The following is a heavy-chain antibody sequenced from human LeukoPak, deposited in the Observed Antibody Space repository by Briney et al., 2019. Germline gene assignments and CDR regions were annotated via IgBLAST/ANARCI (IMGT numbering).Heavy chain of an antibody. Sequence: GESLEISCQGFGYGFTSYWIGWVRQMPGKGMEGMGVIYPGDSRIRYNPSFQGQVTISVDKSISTAYLQWVSLKASDTAMYYCACRDLTSTWSFPWGQGTLVTVSS. J-gene: IGHJ5*02. CDR1: GYGFTSYW. V-gene: IGHV5-51*01. D-gene: IGHD6-13*01. CDR2: IYPGDSRI. CDR3: ACRDLTSTWSFP.